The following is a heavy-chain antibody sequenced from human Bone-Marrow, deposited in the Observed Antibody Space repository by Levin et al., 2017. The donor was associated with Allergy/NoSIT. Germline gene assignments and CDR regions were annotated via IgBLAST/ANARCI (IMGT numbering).Heavy chain of an antibody. CDR1: GFTSEDNA. CDR2: IFWKGGGV. V-gene: IGHV3-9*02. D-gene: IGHD2-15*01. J-gene: IGHJ6*02. CDR3: TKDSTPGGADV. Sequence: GGSLRLSCAVSGFTSEDNAMHWVRQAPGKGLEWVSGIFWKGGGVGYVDSVKGRFTTSRDKSKNSLFLQMNSLRTEDTALYYCTKDSTPGGADVWGLGTRVTGSS.